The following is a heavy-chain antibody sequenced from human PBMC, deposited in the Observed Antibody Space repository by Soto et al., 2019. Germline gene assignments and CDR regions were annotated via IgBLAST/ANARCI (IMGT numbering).Heavy chain of an antibody. CDR3: ARGAVAGRIDY. CDR2: ISAYNGNT. D-gene: IGHD6-19*01. J-gene: IGHJ4*02. Sequence: XSVKVSCQASVYTFTGYGISWVRQAPGQGLEWMGWISAYNGNTNYAQKLQGRVTMTTDTSTSTAYMELRSLRSDDTAVYYCARGAVAGRIDYWGQGTLVTVSS. CDR1: VYTFTGYG. V-gene: IGHV1-18*01.